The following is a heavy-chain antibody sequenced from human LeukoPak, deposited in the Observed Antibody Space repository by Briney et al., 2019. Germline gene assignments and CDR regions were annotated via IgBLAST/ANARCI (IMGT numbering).Heavy chain of an antibody. CDR3: ARGFDGYYGFDI. V-gene: IGHV3-7*05. CDR2: INQDGIEK. Sequence: GSLRLSCAASGFTFTPYWMSWVRQAPGKGLEWVANINQDGIEKYYVASVKGRFTISRDNAKNSMYVQMNSLRAEDTAVYYCARGFDGYYGFDIWGQGTMVTVSS. J-gene: IGHJ3*02. CDR1: GFTFTPYW. D-gene: IGHD5-24*01.